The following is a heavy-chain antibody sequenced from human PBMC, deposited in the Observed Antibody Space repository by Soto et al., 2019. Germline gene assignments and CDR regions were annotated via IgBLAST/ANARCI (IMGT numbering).Heavy chain of an antibody. CDR2: IYHSGST. CDR3: ARVSWSGRRRAFGI. V-gene: IGHV4-30-4*01. CDR1: GASMSSGDNY. D-gene: IGHD1-26*01. J-gene: IGHJ3*02. Sequence: SETLSLTCSVSGASMSSGDNYWSWIRQPPGKGLECIGYIYHSGSTYYNPSLSSRSTISVDTSKNQFSLKLSSVTAADTAVYYCARVSWSGRRRAFGIWGQGTTVTVSS.